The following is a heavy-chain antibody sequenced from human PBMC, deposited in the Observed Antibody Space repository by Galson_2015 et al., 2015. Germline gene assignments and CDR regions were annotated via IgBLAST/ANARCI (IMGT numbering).Heavy chain of an antibody. CDR3: TRLSSRYGMDV. CDR1: GFTFSGSA. V-gene: IGHV3-73*01. Sequence: SLRLSCAASGFTFSGSAMHWVRQASGKGLEWVGRIRSKANSYATAYAASVKGRFTISRDDSKNTAYLQMNSLKTEDTAVYYCTRLSSRYGMDVWGQGTTVTVSS. D-gene: IGHD3-10*01. CDR2: IRSKANSYAT. J-gene: IGHJ6*02.